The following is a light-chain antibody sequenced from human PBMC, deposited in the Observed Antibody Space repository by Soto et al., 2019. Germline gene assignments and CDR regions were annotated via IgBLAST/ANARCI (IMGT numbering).Light chain of an antibody. CDR2: SNT. J-gene: IGLJ2*01. Sequence: QSVLTQPPSASGTPGQTIAISCSGGISNIGSHTVNWYQQLPGTAPRLLIYSNTQRPSGVPDRFSGSKSGTSASLAISGLQSEYEGDYYCAAWDDSLNGVVFGGGTQLTVL. CDR1: ISNIGSHT. CDR3: AAWDDSLNGVV. V-gene: IGLV1-44*01.